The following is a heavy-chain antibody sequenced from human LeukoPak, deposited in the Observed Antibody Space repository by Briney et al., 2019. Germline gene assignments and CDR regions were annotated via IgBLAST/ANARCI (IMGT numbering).Heavy chain of an antibody. CDR2: VGISSGNT. Sequence: GGSLRLSCAASGFTFSDYSMNWVGQAPGKGLEWISYVGISSGNTKYADSVKGRFTISGASAKNSVFLQMNSLRVEDTAVYFCARDHRYAFDNWGQGTLVTVSS. CDR3: ARDHRYAFDN. J-gene: IGHJ4*02. CDR1: GFTFSDYS. V-gene: IGHV3-48*04. D-gene: IGHD5-12*01.